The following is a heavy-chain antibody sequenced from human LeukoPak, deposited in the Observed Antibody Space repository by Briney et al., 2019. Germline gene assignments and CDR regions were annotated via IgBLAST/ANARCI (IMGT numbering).Heavy chain of an antibody. V-gene: IGHV4-38-2*01. CDR1: GYSISSGYY. Sequence: SETLSLTCAVSGYSISSGYYWGWIRQPPGKGLEWIGSIYYSGSTYYNPSLKSRVTISVDTPKNQFSLKLSSVTAADTAVYYCARHRDSITPGFFDYWGQGTLVTVSS. CDR2: IYYSGST. D-gene: IGHD5-12*01. CDR3: ARHRDSITPGFFDY. J-gene: IGHJ4*02.